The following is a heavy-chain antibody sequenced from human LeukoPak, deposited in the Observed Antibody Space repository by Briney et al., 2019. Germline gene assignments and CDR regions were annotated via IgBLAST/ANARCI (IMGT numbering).Heavy chain of an antibody. D-gene: IGHD3-22*01. CDR2: IKFDGSEI. Sequence: SPRLSCAASGFSLSDYWMTWVRQAPGKGLECVGNIKFDGSEIYYLDSVRGRFSISRDNAKNSLYLQMNSLRVEDTAVYYCTRDLNDDSSGWGQGTLVTVPS. J-gene: IGHJ1*01. CDR3: TRDLNDDSSG. CDR1: GFSLSDYW. V-gene: IGHV3-7*01.